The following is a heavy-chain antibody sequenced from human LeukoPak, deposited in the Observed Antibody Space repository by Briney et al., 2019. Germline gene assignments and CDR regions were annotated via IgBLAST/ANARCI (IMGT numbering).Heavy chain of an antibody. Sequence: PGGSLRLSCTASGFTVSGNYMSWVRQAPGKGLEWVSTLYSGGSAYYADSVKGRFIVSRDDSKNTLFLQMNSLRDEDTAVYYCARDFSGYCSGGTCYFGYWGQGTLVTVSS. D-gene: IGHD2-15*01. CDR3: ARDFSGYCSGGTCYFGY. J-gene: IGHJ4*02. V-gene: IGHV3-66*01. CDR1: GFTVSGNY. CDR2: LYSGGSA.